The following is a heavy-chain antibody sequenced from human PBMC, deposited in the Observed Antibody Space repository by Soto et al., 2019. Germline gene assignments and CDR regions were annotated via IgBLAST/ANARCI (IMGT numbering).Heavy chain of an antibody. Sequence: GGSLRLSCAASGFTFSSYAMSWVRQAPGKGLEWVSAISGSGGSTYYADSVKGRFTISRDNSKNTLYLQMNSLRAEDTAVYYCAKGDSLLLWFGYYYGMDVWGQGTTVTVSS. V-gene: IGHV3-23*01. D-gene: IGHD3-10*01. J-gene: IGHJ6*02. CDR1: GFTFSSYA. CDR2: ISGSGGST. CDR3: AKGDSLLLWFGYYYGMDV.